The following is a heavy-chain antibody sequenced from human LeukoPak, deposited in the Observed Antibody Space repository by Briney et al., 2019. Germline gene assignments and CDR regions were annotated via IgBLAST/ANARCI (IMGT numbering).Heavy chain of an antibody. J-gene: IGHJ6*02. CDR3: TTDHPLYYYYGMDV. CDR1: GFTFSNAW. Sequence: PGGSLRLSCAASGFTFSNAWMNWVRQAPGKGLEWVGRIKSKTDGGTTDYAAPVKGRFTISRDDSKNTLYLQMNSLKTEDTVVYYCTTDHPLYYYYGMDVWGQGTTVTVSS. V-gene: IGHV3-15*07. CDR2: IKSKTDGGTT.